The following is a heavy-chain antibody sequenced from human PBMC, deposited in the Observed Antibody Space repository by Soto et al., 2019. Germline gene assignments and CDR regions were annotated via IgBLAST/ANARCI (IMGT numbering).Heavy chain of an antibody. V-gene: IGHV1-18*01. CDR2: ISAYNGNT. J-gene: IGHJ4*02. Sequence: ASVKVSCKASGYTFTSYGISWVRQAPGQGLEWMGWISAYNGNTNYAQKLQGRVTMTTDTSTSTAYMELRSLRSDDTAVYYCARDTRLVVIDLYYFDYWGQGTLVTVSS. D-gene: IGHD3-22*01. CDR3: ARDTRLVVIDLYYFDY. CDR1: GYTFTSYG.